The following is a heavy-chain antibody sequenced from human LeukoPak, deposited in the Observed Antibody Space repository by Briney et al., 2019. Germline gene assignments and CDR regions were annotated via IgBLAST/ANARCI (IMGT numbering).Heavy chain of an antibody. CDR3: AREDSSSWYGYYGMDV. CDR1: GFTVSSNY. D-gene: IGHD6-13*01. J-gene: IGHJ6*02. Sequence: GGALRLSCAASGFTVSSNYMSWVRQAPGKGLEWVSVIYSGGSTYYADSVKGRFTISRDNSKNTLYLQMNSLRAEDTAAYYCAREDSSSWYGYYGMDVWGQGTTVTVSS. V-gene: IGHV3-66*01. CDR2: IYSGGST.